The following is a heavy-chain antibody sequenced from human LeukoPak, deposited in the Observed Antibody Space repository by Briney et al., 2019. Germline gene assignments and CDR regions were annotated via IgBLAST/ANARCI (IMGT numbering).Heavy chain of an antibody. V-gene: IGHV4-59*01. CDR2: IYYSGST. J-gene: IGHJ4*02. Sequence: PSETLSLTCTVSGDSISSYYWSWIRQPPGKGLELIGYIYYSGSTNYNPSLKSRVTISVDTSKNQFSPKLSSVTAADTAVYYCARGSIAVSARPYYFDYWGQGTLVTVSS. CDR3: ARGSIAVSARPYYFDY. CDR1: GDSISSYY. D-gene: IGHD6-19*01.